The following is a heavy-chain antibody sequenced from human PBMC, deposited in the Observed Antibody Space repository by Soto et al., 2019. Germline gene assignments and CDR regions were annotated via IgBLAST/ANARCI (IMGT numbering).Heavy chain of an antibody. V-gene: IGHV4-30-4*01. CDR1: GGSISSGDYY. CDR2: MFYTGTT. J-gene: IGHJ5*02. D-gene: IGHD2-2*01. Sequence: SETLSLTCSVSGGSISSGDYYWSWLRQPPGKGLEWIGYMFYTGTTYYNPSLKSRITISMDTSKNQFSLRLTSVTAADTAEYHCARVVRFCSSPSCRGRNWFDPWGQGTRVIVSS. CDR3: ARVVRFCSSPSCRGRNWFDP.